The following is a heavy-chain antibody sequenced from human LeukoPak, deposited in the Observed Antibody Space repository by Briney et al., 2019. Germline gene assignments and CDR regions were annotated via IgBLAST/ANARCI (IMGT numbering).Heavy chain of an antibody. CDR1: GGSISSSSYY. V-gene: IGHV4-39*01. CDR3: ARVGYTPGPLLSHDAFDI. D-gene: IGHD6-13*01. CDR2: IYYSGST. J-gene: IGHJ3*02. Sequence: SETLSLTCTVSGGSISSSSYYWGWIRQPPGKGLEWIGSIYYSGSTYYNPSLKSRVTISVDTSKNQFSLKLSSVTAADTAVYYCARVGYTPGPLLSHDAFDIWGQGTMVTVSS.